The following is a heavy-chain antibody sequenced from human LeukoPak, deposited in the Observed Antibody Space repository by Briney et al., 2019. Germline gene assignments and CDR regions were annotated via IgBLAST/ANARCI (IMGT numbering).Heavy chain of an antibody. D-gene: IGHD2-15*01. Sequence: ASVKVSCKASGYTFTSYGISWVRQAPGQGLEWMGWISAYNGNTNYAQKLQGRVTMTTDTSTSTAYMGLRSLRSDDTAVYYCAREYCSGGSCHKPFDYWGRGTLVTVSS. CDR1: GYTFTSYG. CDR3: AREYCSGGSCHKPFDY. J-gene: IGHJ4*02. CDR2: ISAYNGNT. V-gene: IGHV1-18*01.